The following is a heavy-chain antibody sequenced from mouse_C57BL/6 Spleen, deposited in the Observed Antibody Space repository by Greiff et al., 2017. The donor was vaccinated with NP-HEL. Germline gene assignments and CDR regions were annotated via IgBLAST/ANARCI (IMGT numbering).Heavy chain of an antibody. V-gene: IGHV8-8*01. CDR3: ARMVYYGNYWYFDV. CDR2: IWWDDDK. Sequence: VKLVESGPGILQPSQTLSLTCSFSGFSLSTVGMGVGWIRQPSGKGLEWLAHIWWDDDKYYNPALKSRLTISKDTSKNQVFLKIANVDTADTATYYCARMVYYGNYWYFDVWGTGTTVTVSS. J-gene: IGHJ1*03. CDR1: GFSLSTVGMG. D-gene: IGHD2-1*01.